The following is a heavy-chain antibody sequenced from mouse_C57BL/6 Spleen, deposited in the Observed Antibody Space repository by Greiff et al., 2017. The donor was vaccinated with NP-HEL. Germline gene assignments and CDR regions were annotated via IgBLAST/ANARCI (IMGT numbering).Heavy chain of an antibody. V-gene: IGHV1-80*01. CDR3: AREKDYYGSSRYWYFDV. J-gene: IGHJ1*03. CDR2: IYPGDGDT. Sequence: QVQLKQSGAELVKPGASVKISCKASGYAFSSYWMNWVKRRPGKGLEWIGQIYPGDGDTNYNGKFKGKATLTADKSSSTAYMQLSSLTSEDSAVYFCAREKDYYGSSRYWYFDVWGTGTTVTVSS. D-gene: IGHD1-1*01. CDR1: GYAFSSYW.